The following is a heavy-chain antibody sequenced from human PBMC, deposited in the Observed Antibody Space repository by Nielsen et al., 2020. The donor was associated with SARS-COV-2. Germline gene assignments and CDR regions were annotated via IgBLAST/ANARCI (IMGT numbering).Heavy chain of an antibody. CDR2: FYLRGST. D-gene: IGHD5-18*01. CDR3: AREEAMGDAFDI. J-gene: IGHJ3*02. V-gene: IGHV4-38-2*02. CDR1: GYSITTGCW. Sequence: SETLSLTCTVSGYSITTGCWWGWIRQSPGKGLEWIGSFYLRGSTYYNPSLKSRVTISVDTSKEQFSLKLTSVTAADTAIYYCAREEAMGDAFDIWGQGTMVTVSS.